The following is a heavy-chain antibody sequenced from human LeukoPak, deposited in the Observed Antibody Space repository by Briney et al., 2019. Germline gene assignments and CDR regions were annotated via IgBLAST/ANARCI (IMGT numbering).Heavy chain of an antibody. D-gene: IGHD7-27*01. CDR1: GFTFSGYT. J-gene: IGHJ4*02. CDR2: ITTGDGNT. Sequence: GGSLRLSCTASGFTFSGYTMTWVRQAPGKGLKWVSTITTGDGNTYYADSVKGRFTVSRDDSKNTLYLQMNSLRAEDTAVYYCAKDGGLWVSAHWGDSWGRGTLVTVSS. CDR3: AKDGGLWVSAHWGDS. V-gene: IGHV3-23*01.